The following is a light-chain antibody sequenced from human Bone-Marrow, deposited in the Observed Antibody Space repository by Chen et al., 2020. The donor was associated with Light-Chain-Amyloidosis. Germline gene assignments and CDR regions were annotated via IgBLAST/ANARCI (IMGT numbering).Light chain of an antibody. CDR3: QQYGTSPLT. V-gene: IGKV3-20*01. Sequence: EIVLTQSPGTLSLSPGEGANLSCRASQTISSNYYTWYQQKFGQAPGLLIYGSSSRATGIPDRFTGSESGTDFTLTINRLEPEDFAMYYCQQYGTSPLTFGGGTKVEIK. CDR1: QTISSNY. CDR2: GSS. J-gene: IGKJ4*01.